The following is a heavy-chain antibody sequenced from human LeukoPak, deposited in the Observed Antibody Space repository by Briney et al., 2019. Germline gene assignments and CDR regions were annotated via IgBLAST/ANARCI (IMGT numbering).Heavy chain of an antibody. CDR3: ATVCAVFGECDVFEY. CDR1: GFTFGRYW. J-gene: IGHJ4*02. V-gene: IGHV3-7*01. Sequence: GGSLRLSCAASGFTFGRYWMSWVRQAPGKGLEWVANIKHDGSETYYVDSVKGRFTISRDNAKNSLYLQMNSLRAEDTAVYYCATVCAVFGECDVFEYWGQGTLVTVSS. CDR2: IKHDGSET. D-gene: IGHD3-10*02.